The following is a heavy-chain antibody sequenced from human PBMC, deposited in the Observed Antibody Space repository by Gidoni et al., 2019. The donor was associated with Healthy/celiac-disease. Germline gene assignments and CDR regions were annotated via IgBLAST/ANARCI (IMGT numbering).Heavy chain of an antibody. Sequence: QLQLQESGPGLVKPSETLSLTCTVSGGSISSSSYYWGWFRQPPGKGLEWIGSIYYSGSTYYNPSLKSRVTISVDTPKNQFSLKLSSVTAADTAVYYCARDGGPYYYDSSGYPRPFDYWGQGTLVTVSS. CDR2: IYYSGST. D-gene: IGHD3-22*01. J-gene: IGHJ4*02. CDR3: ARDGGPYYYDSSGYPRPFDY. V-gene: IGHV4-39*07. CDR1: GGSISSSSYY.